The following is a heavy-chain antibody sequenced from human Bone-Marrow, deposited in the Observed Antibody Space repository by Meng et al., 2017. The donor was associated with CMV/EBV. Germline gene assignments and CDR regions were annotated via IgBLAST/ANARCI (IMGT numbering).Heavy chain of an antibody. J-gene: IGHJ6*02. V-gene: IGHV1-2*02. CDR2: INPNSGGT. CDR3: ARQAGYCSSTSCYLVAHGMDV. CDR1: GYTFTGYY. D-gene: IGHD2-2*01. Sequence: ASVKVSCKASGYTFTGYYMHWVRQAPGQGLEWMGWINPNSGGTNYAQKFQGRVTMTRDTSISTAYMELSRVRSDDTAVYYCARQAGYCSSTSCYLVAHGMDVWGQGTTVTVSS.